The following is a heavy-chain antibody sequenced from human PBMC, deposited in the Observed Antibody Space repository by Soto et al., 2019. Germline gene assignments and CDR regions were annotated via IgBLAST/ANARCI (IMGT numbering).Heavy chain of an antibody. CDR3: ARDQAAAGTSGEYYYYYGMDV. CDR2: IYYSGST. CDR1: GGSISSYY. V-gene: IGHV4-59*01. J-gene: IGHJ6*02. Sequence: SETLSLTCTVSGGSISSYYWSWIRQPPGKGLEWIGYIYYSGSTNYNPSLKSRVTISVDTSKNQFSLKLSSVTAADTAVYYCARDQAAAGTSGEYYYYYGMDVWGQGTTVTVSS. D-gene: IGHD6-13*01.